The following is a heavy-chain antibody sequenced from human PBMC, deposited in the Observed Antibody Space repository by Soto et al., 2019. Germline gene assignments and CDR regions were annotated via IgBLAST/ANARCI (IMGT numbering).Heavy chain of an antibody. CDR1: GDSISRYGFY. J-gene: IGHJ4*02. V-gene: IGHV4-31*03. Sequence: QVQLQESGPGLVKPSQTLSLTCSVSGDSISRYGFYCSWIRYPPRNALEWIGYISYSGNPYFNPSLRSRATISIDTSKNQFSLRLSSVTAADTAVYYCATRGITLYHFDSWGQGTLVTVSS. CDR2: ISYSGNP. CDR3: ATRGITLYHFDS. D-gene: IGHD3-10*01.